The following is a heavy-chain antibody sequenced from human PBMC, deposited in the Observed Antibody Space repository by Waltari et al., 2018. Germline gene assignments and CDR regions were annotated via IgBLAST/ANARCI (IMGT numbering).Heavy chain of an antibody. CDR2: ISSSSSYI. CDR1: GFTFSSYS. J-gene: IGHJ6*03. Sequence: EVQLVESGGGLVKPGGSLRLSCAASGFTFSSYSMNWVRQAPGKGLEWVSSISSSSSYIYYADSVKGRFTISRDNAKNSPYLQMNSLRAEDTAVYYCAREGFYYYYYMDVWGKGTTVTISS. V-gene: IGHV3-21*01. CDR3: AREGFYYYYYMDV.